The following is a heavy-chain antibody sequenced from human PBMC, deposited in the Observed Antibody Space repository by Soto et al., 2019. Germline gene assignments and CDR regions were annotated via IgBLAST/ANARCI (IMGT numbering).Heavy chain of an antibody. CDR2: IFPLTDIP. J-gene: IGHJ4*02. Sequence: QVQLVQSGTEVKKPGSSVKDSCKASGGTFRNYPINWVRQAPGQGLEWMGSIFPLTDIPDYAQNFQARLTISADKSTSTAYMELSSLTSDDPAMSFCARGPLVVLNYFESWGQGTLVTVSS. CDR3: ARGPLVVLNYFES. V-gene: IGHV1-69*02. CDR1: GGTFRNYP.